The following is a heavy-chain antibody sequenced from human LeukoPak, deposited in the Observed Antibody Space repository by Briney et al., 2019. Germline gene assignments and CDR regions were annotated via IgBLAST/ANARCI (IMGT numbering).Heavy chain of an antibody. J-gene: IGHJ4*02. CDR2: IERDGSKK. D-gene: IGHD6-13*01. CDR1: GFTFSSFW. Sequence: GGSLRLSCAASGFTFSSFWMTWVRQAPGKGLEWVANIERDGSKKTYVDSVKGRFTISRDNAKNSLYLQMSSLRAEDTAVYYCATAPAAADSCWGQGTLVAVSA. V-gene: IGHV3-7*01. CDR3: ATAPAAADSC.